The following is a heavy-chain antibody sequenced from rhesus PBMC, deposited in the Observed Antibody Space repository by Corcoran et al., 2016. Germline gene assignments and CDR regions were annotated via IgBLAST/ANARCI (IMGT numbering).Heavy chain of an antibody. D-gene: IGHD3-16*01. CDR2: IYGSSGSP. CDR3: ARDPRYSGSYYFDY. Sequence: QVQLQESGPGVVKPSETLSLTCAVSGYSISSGYDWSWIRQPPGKGLEWIGYIYGSSGSPNYNPSLKNRFTISKDTSKNQFSLKLSSVTAADTAVYYCARDPRYSGSYYFDYWGQGVLVTVSS. V-gene: IGHV4-76*01. CDR1: GYSISSGYD. J-gene: IGHJ4*01.